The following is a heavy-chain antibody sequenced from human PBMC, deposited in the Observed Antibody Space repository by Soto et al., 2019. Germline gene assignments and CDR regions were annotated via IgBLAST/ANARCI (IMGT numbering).Heavy chain of an antibody. V-gene: IGHV3-7*03. CDR2: IKQDGGEK. Sequence: PVGSLRLSCAASGFTFINYWMSWVRQAPGKGLEWVANIKQDGGEKYYVDSVKGRFTISRDNAKNSLYLQMNSLRAEDTAVYYCARTKANKCFDPWGQGTLVTVSS. J-gene: IGHJ5*02. CDR3: ARTKANKCFDP. CDR1: GFTFINYW. D-gene: IGHD1-26*01.